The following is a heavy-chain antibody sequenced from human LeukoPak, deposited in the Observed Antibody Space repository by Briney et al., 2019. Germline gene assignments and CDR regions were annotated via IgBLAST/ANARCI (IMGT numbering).Heavy chain of an antibody. CDR2: MSSSSSYI. CDR3: AREETVMGEAFDI. V-gene: IGHV3-21*01. CDR1: GFTFSSYS. Sequence: GGSLRLSCAASGFTFSSYSMNWVRQAPGKGLEWVSSMSSSSSYIYYADSVKGRFTISRDNAKNSLYLQMNSLRAEDTAVYYCAREETVMGEAFDIWSQGTMVTVSS. D-gene: IGHD2-8*01. J-gene: IGHJ3*02.